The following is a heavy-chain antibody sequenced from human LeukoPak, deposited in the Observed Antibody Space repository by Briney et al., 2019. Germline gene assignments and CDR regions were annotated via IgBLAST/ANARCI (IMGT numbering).Heavy chain of an antibody. V-gene: IGHV3-23*01. J-gene: IGHJ4*02. CDR1: GFTFSSYA. CDR3: ARVEVNRRLLVDY. Sequence: GGSLRLSCAASGFTFSSYAMSWVRQAPGKGLEWVSAISGSDGSTYYADSVKGRFTISRDNSKNTLYLQMNSLRAEDTAVYYCARVEVNRRLLVDYWGQGTLVTVSS. CDR2: ISGSDGST. D-gene: IGHD6-25*01.